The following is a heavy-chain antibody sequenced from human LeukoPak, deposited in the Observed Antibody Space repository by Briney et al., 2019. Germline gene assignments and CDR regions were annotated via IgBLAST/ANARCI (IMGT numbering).Heavy chain of an antibody. J-gene: IGHJ4*02. Sequence: SETLSLTCTVSGGSISSYYWSWIRQPPGKGLEWIGYIYYSGSTNYNPFLKSRVTISVDTSKNQFSLKLSSVTAADTAVYYCAREIEAVDGGYWGQGTLVTVSS. CDR3: AREIEAVDGGY. D-gene: IGHD2-21*01. CDR1: GGSISSYY. V-gene: IGHV4-59*12. CDR2: IYYSGST.